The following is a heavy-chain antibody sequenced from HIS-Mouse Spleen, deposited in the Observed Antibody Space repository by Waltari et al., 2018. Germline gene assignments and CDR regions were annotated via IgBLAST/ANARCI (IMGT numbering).Heavy chain of an antibody. CDR1: GGSISSSSYY. D-gene: IGHD5-12*01. CDR2: IYYSGST. CDR3: ARDGYSGYGHDAFDI. J-gene: IGHJ3*02. V-gene: IGHV4-39*07. Sequence: QLQLQESGPGLVKPSETLSLTCTVSGGSISSSSYYWGWIRQRPGTGLEWIGSIYYSGSTYYNPSLKSRVTISVDTSKNQFSLKLSSVTAADTAVYYCARDGYSGYGHDAFDIWGQGTMVTVSS.